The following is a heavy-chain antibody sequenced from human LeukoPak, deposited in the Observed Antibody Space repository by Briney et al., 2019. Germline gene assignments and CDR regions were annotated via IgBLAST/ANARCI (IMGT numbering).Heavy chain of an antibody. J-gene: IGHJ4*02. Sequence: GGSLRLSCAASGFTVSSNYMSWVRQAPGKGLEWVSSISSSSSYIYYADSVKGRFTISRDNAKNSLYLQMNSLRAEDTAVYYCARGIQDILTGYYTDYWGQGTLVTVSS. CDR3: ARGIQDILTGYYTDY. CDR2: ISSSSSYI. V-gene: IGHV3-21*01. D-gene: IGHD3-9*01. CDR1: GFTVSSNY.